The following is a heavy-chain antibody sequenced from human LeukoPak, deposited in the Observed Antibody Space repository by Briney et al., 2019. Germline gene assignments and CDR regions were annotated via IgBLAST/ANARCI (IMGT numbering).Heavy chain of an antibody. V-gene: IGHV4-34*01. CDR3: ARRHYYGSGSYPNWFDP. Sequence: PSETLSLTCAVYGGSFSGYYWSWIRQPPGKGLEWIGEINHSGSTNYNPSLKSRVTISVDTSKNQFSLKLSPVTAADTAVYYCARRHYYGSGSYPNWFDPWGQGTLVTVSS. CDR1: GGSFSGYY. J-gene: IGHJ5*02. CDR2: INHSGST. D-gene: IGHD3-10*01.